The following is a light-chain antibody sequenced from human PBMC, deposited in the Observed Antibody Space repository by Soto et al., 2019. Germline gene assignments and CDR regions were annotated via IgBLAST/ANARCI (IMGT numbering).Light chain of an antibody. CDR1: SSDLGGYNY. V-gene: IGLV2-14*01. Sequence: QSALTQPASVSGSPGQSITLSCTGTSSDLGGYNYVSWYQQHPGEAPKLMIFEVNNRPSGVSHRFSGSKSGNTASLTISGLQAEDEADYYCSSYTSSSTSVFGGGTKVTVL. CDR2: EVN. J-gene: IGLJ1*01. CDR3: SSYTSSSTSV.